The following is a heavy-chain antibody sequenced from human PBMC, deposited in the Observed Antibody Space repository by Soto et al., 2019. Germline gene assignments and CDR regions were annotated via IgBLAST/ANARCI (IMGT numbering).Heavy chain of an antibody. J-gene: IGHJ6*02. Sequence: QVQLVESGGGVVQPGKSLRLSCAASGFTFNIYGMQWVRQAPGKGLEWVAVISYDGSKEYYGDSVKGRFTISRDNSKNTLYLKMNSLRSEDTAVYYCAKVTDSSGWYPYYYGIAVWGQGTTVTISS. V-gene: IGHV3-30*18. CDR1: GFTFNIYG. CDR3: AKVTDSSGWYPYYYGIAV. D-gene: IGHD6-19*01. CDR2: ISYDGSKE.